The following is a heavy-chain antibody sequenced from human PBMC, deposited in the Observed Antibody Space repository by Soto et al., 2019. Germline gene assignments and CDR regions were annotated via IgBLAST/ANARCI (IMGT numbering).Heavy chain of an antibody. CDR3: ARGYKAAAATVLYYFDY. CDR2: INHSGST. Sequence: SETLPLTCAVYVGSVIGYYWSWIRQPPGKGLEWIGEINHSGSTNYNPSLKSRVTISVDTSKNQFSLKLSSVTAADTAVYYCARGYKAAAATVLYYFDYWGQGTLVTVSS. V-gene: IGHV4-34*01. D-gene: IGHD6-13*01. CDR1: VGSVIGYY. J-gene: IGHJ4*02.